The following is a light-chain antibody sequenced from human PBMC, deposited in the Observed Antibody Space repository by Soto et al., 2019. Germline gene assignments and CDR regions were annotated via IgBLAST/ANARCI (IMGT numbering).Light chain of an antibody. V-gene: IGLV1-40*01. CDR1: SSNIGAGYD. Sequence: QAVVTQPPSVSGAPGQRVTISCTGSSSNIGAGYDVHWYQQLPGTAPKLLIYGNSNRPSGVPDRFSGSKSGTSASLAITGLQAEDEADYYCQSYDSSRSGSKVFGGGTQLTVL. J-gene: IGLJ3*02. CDR2: GNS. CDR3: QSYDSSRSGSKV.